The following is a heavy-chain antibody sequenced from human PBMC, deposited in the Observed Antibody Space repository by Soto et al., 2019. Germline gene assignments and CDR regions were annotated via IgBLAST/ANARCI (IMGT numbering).Heavy chain of an antibody. D-gene: IGHD3-3*01. CDR3: ARGVDFEGFSPYGMDV. CDR2: IYYSGTT. V-gene: IGHV4-30-4*01. CDR1: VGSIDAGDYD. J-gene: IGHJ6*02. Sequence: TSETLSLRCTVSVGSIDAGDYDWTWIRRPGVKGLEWIGYIYYSGTTYYNPSLKSRVSLSLDTSKNHFSLRLTSVTAADTAVYYCARGVDFEGFSPYGMDVWGQGTTVTVSS.